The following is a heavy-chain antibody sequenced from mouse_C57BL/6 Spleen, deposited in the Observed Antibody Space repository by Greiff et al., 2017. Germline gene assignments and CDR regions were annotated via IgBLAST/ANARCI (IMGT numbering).Heavy chain of an antibody. J-gene: IGHJ2*01. CDR3: AKNYHDGTYYFDY. Sequence: QVQLKQSGPGLVQPSQSLSITCTVSGFSLTSYGVHWVRQSPGKGLEWLGVIWRGGSTDYNAAFLSRLSITKDNSKSQVFFKMNSLQADDTAIYYCAKNYHDGTYYFDYWGQGTTLTVSS. CDR1: GFSLTSYG. D-gene: IGHD2-3*01. CDR2: IWRGGST. V-gene: IGHV2-5*01.